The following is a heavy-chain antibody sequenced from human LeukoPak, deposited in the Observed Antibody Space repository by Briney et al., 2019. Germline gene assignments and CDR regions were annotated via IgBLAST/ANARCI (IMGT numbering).Heavy chain of an antibody. Sequence: GALRLSCAASGFTFSSYWVHWVRQAPGKGLVWVSRINSDGSSTSYADSVKGRFTISRDNAKNTVFLQMNSLRAEDTAVYYCARVWGSGSQFYIDYWGQGTLVTVSS. J-gene: IGHJ4*02. CDR1: GFTFSSYW. V-gene: IGHV3-74*01. CDR3: ARVWGSGSQFYIDY. CDR2: INSDGSST. D-gene: IGHD3-10*01.